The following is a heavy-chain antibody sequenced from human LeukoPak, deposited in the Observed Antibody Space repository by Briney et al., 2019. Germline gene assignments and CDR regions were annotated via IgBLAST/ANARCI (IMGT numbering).Heavy chain of an antibody. D-gene: IGHD6-6*01. V-gene: IGHV4-59*01. CDR1: GGSITNYY. CDR3: ASHMLDSSSFDY. J-gene: IGHJ4*02. CDR2: IYYSGTT. Sequence: PSETLSLTCTVSGGSITNYYWSWIRQPPGKGLEWIGYIYYSGTTNYNPSLKSRVTISVDTSKKQFSLNLSSVTAADTAVYYCASHMLDSSSFDYWGQGTLVTVSS.